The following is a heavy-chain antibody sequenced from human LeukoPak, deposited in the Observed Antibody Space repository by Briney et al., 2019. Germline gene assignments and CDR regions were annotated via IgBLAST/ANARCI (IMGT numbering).Heavy chain of an antibody. J-gene: IGHJ4*02. Sequence: GGSLRPSCAASGFTFSSYAMSWVRQAPGKGLEWVSAISGSGGSTYYADSVKGRFTISRDNSKNTLYLQMNSLRAEDTAVYYCAVGGITMVRGLDYWGQGTLVTVSS. CDR2: ISGSGGST. CDR1: GFTFSSYA. V-gene: IGHV3-23*01. CDR3: AVGGITMVRGLDY. D-gene: IGHD3-10*01.